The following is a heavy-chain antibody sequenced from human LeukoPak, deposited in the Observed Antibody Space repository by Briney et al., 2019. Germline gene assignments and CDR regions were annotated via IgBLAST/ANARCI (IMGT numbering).Heavy chain of an antibody. CDR1: GCSINSLY. V-gene: IGHV4-59*01. CDR2: IYYSGST. CDR3: ARSRSTGFIFDY. J-gene: IGHJ4*02. D-gene: IGHD3-10*01. Sequence: TSETLSLTCTVSGCSINSLYWSWIRQPPGKGLEWIGYIYYSGSTNYNPSLKSRVTISVDTSKNQFSLKLNSVTAADAAAYYCARSRSTGFIFDYWGQGALVTVSS.